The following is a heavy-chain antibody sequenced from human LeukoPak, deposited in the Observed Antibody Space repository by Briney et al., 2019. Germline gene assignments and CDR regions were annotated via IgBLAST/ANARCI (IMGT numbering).Heavy chain of an antibody. CDR3: TGQPNYGDYPN. CDR2: IRNKANSYAT. D-gene: IGHD4-17*01. J-gene: IGHJ4*02. CDR1: GFTFSGST. V-gene: IGHV3-73*01. Sequence: GGSLRLSCAASGFTFSGSTMHWVREASGKGLEWVGRIRNKANSYATAYAESVKGRFTISRDDSKNTVYLQMNSLRTEDTAVYYCTGQPNYGDYPNWGQGDLVSVSS.